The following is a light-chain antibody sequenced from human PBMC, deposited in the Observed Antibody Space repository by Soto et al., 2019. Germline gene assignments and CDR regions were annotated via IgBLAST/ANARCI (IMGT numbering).Light chain of an antibody. J-gene: IGKJ1*01. CDR1: QDIRNE. Sequence: AIQMTQSPSSLSASVGDRVTITCRASQDIRNELGWYQQKPGKAPKALIYGVSNLQSGVPSRFSGSGSGTDFTLTISSQQPEDFAVYHCLQDHNYPRTFGQGTKVEIK. CDR3: LQDHNYPRT. V-gene: IGKV1-6*01. CDR2: GVS.